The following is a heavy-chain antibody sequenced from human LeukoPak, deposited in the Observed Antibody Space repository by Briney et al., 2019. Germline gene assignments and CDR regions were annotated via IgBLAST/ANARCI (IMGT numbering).Heavy chain of an antibody. D-gene: IGHD4-17*01. Sequence: GRSLRLSCAASGFTFDDYAMHWVRQAPGKGLEWVSGISWNSGSIGYADSVKGRFTISRDNAKNSLYLQMNSLRAEDTALYYCAKDTNDCGDLTDAFDIWGQGTMVTVSS. CDR1: GFTFDDYA. V-gene: IGHV3-9*01. CDR2: ISWNSGSI. J-gene: IGHJ3*02. CDR3: AKDTNDCGDLTDAFDI.